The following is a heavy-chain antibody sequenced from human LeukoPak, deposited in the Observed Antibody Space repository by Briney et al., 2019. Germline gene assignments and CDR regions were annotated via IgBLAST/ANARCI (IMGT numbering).Heavy chain of an antibody. CDR1: GGSFSGYY. J-gene: IGHJ4*02. V-gene: IGHV4-34*01. CDR2: INHSGST. Sequence: SETLSLTCAVYGGSFSGYYWSWIRQPPGKGLEWIGEINHSGSTNYNPSLKSRVTISVDTSKNQFSLKLSSVTAADTAVYYCARASYGYTPIDYWGQGTLVTVSS. CDR3: ARASYGYTPIDY. D-gene: IGHD5-18*01.